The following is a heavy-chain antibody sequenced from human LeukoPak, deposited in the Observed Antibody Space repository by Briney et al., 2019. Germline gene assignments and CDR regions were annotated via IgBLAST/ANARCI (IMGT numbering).Heavy chain of an antibody. CDR2: INPNSGGT. CDR1: GYTFTNYF. CDR3: ASRVSGDTSAYVEYFQH. J-gene: IGHJ1*01. Sequence: ASVKVSCKTSGYTFTNYFVHWVRQAPGQGLEWMGWINPNSGGTNYARKFQGRVTMTRDTSITTAYMDLSGLESDDTAAYYCASRVSGDTSAYVEYFQHWGQGTLVTVSS. V-gene: IGHV1-2*02. D-gene: IGHD4-17*01.